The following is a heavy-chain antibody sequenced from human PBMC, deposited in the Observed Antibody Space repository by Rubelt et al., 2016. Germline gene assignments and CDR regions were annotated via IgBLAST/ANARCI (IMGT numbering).Heavy chain of an antibody. CDR2: IFWDGDK. CDR3: AQSQPAGSRYYEY. D-gene: IGHD6-13*01. Sequence: QESGPGLVKPSETLSLTCTVSGGSISSYYWSWIRQPPGKALEWLANIFWDGDKRYSPSLKSRLAITKDTSKTQVVLTMSNMDPVDTATYYCAQSQPAGSRYYEYWGQGTLVTVSS. V-gene: IGHV2-5*08. J-gene: IGHJ4*02. CDR1: GGSISSYYW.